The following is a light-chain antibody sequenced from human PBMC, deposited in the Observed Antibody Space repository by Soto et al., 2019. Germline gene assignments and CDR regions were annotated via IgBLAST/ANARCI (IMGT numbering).Light chain of an antibody. J-gene: IGKJ1*01. CDR1: QSVSNN. CDR3: QQYNNWWT. V-gene: IGKV3-15*01. CDR2: GAS. Sequence: EVVMTQSPATLSVSPGERATLSCRASQSVSNNLAWYQQKPDQAPRLLIYGASTRATGIPARFSGSGSGTEFTLTISSLQSEDFAVYYCQQYNNWWTFGQWTKVEIK.